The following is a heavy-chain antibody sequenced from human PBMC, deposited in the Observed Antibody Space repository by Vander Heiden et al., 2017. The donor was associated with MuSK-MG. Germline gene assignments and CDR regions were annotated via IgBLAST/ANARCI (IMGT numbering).Heavy chain of an antibody. Sequence: QLPLQESGPGLVKPSETLSLTCTVSGGSISSSSYYWGWIRQPPGKGLEWIGSIYYSGSTYYNPSLKSRVTISVDTSKNQFSLKLSSVTAADTAVYYCARHHGAGIAVAGTDYYYGMDVWGQGTTVTVSS. CDR1: GGSISSSSYY. V-gene: IGHV4-39*01. J-gene: IGHJ6*02. CDR3: ARHHGAGIAVAGTDYYYGMDV. CDR2: IYYSGST. D-gene: IGHD6-19*01.